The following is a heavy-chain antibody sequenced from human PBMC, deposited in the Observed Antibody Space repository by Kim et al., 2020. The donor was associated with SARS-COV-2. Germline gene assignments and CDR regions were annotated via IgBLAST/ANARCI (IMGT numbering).Heavy chain of an antibody. D-gene: IGHD1-26*01. V-gene: IGHV5-51*01. Sequence: GESLKISCKGSGYNFTNHWIAWVRQMPGKGLEWMGIIYPGDSDTKYSPSFKDQVTMSADKSISTAYLQWSSLEASDTAIYYCARRGPEKWQLSVMDVWGQGTTVTVSS. CDR2: IYPGDSDT. CDR1: GYNFTNHW. J-gene: IGHJ6*02. CDR3: ARRGPEKWQLSVMDV.